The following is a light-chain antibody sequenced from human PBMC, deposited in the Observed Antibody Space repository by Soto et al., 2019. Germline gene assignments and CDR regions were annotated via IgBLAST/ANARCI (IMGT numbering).Light chain of an antibody. J-gene: IGKJ1*01. Sequence: DIQITHSPSTLSASLGDRVTITCRASQSISRWLAWYQQKPGKAPKLLISDVSNLERGVPSRFSGSGSGTEFTLTISSLETDDVATYYCQQYSSYASFGQGTKVDIK. CDR1: QSISRW. CDR2: DVS. V-gene: IGKV1-5*01. CDR3: QQYSSYAS.